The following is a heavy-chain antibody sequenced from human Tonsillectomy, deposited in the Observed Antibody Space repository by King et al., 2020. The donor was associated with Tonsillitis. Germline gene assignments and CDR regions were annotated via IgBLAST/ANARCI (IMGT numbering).Heavy chain of an antibody. J-gene: IGHJ4*02. CDR3: ARDRSSGYPYYFDY. CDR2: IYYSGST. V-gene: IGHV4-59*01. CDR1: GGSITSYY. D-gene: IGHD3-22*01. Sequence: VQLQESGPGLVKPSETLSLTCTVSGGSITSYYWSWIRQPPGKGLEWVGYIYYSGSTNYNPSPQSRVTISVDTSKNQFSLKLSSVTAADTAVYYCARDRSSGYPYYFDYWGQGTLVTVSS.